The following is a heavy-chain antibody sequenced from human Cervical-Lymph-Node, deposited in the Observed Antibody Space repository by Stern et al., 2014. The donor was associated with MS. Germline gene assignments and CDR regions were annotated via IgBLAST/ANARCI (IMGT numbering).Heavy chain of an antibody. CDR2: ISPGLDSV. D-gene: IGHD6-19*01. CDR1: GGIFISST. J-gene: IGHJ4*02. Sequence: VQLVQSGAELKKPGPSVPVSCTTSGGIFISSTITWVRPVPGHGLEWQGDISPGLDSVDYAQEFQGRFTLTADDSTNTVYMELTSLQSGDTAMYYCARDGFDSGSALAFWGQGTLVTVSS. V-gene: IGHV1-69*16. CDR3: ARDGFDSGSALAF.